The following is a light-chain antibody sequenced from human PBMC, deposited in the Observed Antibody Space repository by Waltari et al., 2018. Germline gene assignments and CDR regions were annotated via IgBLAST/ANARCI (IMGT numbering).Light chain of an antibody. V-gene: IGKV3-20*01. Sequence: EIVLTQSPGTLSLSPGERATLSCRASQTVSTTYLAWYQQKPGQAPTLLIYGASSRATGIPDRFSCSGSGTDFSLTISSLEPEDFAVYYCQQYDISPLTFGGGTKVEIK. CDR1: QTVSTTY. CDR2: GAS. CDR3: QQYDISPLT. J-gene: IGKJ4*01.